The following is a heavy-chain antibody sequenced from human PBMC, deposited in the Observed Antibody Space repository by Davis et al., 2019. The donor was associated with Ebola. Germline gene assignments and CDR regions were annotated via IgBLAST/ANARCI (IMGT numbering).Heavy chain of an antibody. J-gene: IGHJ4*02. CDR1: GASIISSDW. CDR3: ARDAFSLSRYDTEDH. Sequence: LSLTCAVSGASIISSDWWSWVRQAPGKGLEWVSYISGSATSTFYADSVKGRFTISRDNARDSLYLQMDSLRVEDTAIYYCARDAFSLSRYDTEDHWGQGTLVTVSS. V-gene: IGHV3-48*03. CDR2: ISGSATST. D-gene: IGHD3-9*01.